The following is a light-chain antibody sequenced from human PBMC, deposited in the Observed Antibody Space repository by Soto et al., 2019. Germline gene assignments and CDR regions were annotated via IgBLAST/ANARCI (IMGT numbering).Light chain of an antibody. J-gene: IGKJ1*01. V-gene: IGKV2-28*01. Sequence: DFVMTQSPLSLPVTPGEAASISCRSSQSLLHSNGYNFLDSYLQQPVQSPQILFNLCSNTSSWVPYKFSGSRSGPGFTLKIIRVEAEEVGGDYCMQGLQSPRTSGQGNKVEIK. CDR2: LCS. CDR1: QSLLHSNGYNF. CDR3: MQGLQSPRT.